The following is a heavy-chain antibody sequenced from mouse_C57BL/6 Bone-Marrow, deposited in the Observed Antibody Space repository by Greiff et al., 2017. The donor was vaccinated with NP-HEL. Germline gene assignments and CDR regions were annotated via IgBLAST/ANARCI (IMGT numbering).Heavy chain of an antibody. V-gene: IGHV1-19*01. CDR3: ARQDYGSFDY. J-gene: IGHJ2*01. Sequence: EVQLQQSGPVLVKPGASVKMSCKASGYTFTDYYMNWVKQSHGKSLEWIGVINPYNGGTSYNQKFKGKATLTVDKSSSTAYMELNSLTSEDSAVYYCARQDYGSFDYWGQGTTLTVSS. CDR1: GYTFTDYY. CDR2: INPYNGGT. D-gene: IGHD1-1*01.